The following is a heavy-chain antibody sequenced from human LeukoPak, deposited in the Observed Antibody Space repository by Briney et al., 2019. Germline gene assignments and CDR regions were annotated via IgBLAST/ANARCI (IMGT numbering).Heavy chain of an antibody. D-gene: IGHD5-12*01. J-gene: IGHJ4*02. Sequence: GGSLRLSCAASGFTFDTYWMSWVRQAPGKGLEWVANIKCDGSEKYYVDSMKDRFTISRDNGMESLYLQMNSLRAEDTAVYYCARVRYSGYDYFDYWGQGTLVTVSS. CDR3: ARVRYSGYDYFDY. V-gene: IGHV3-7*01. CDR2: IKCDGSEK. CDR1: GFTFDTYW.